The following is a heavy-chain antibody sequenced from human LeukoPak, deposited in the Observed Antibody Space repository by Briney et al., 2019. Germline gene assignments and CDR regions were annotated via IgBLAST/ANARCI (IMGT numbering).Heavy chain of an antibody. J-gene: IGHJ4*02. V-gene: IGHV3-30*18. D-gene: IGHD6-13*01. CDR1: GFTFNSYG. CDR2: ISCNGDIK. CDR3: AKDQGSSWPRRFDY. Sequence: PGGSLRLSCTASGFTFNSYGMHWVRQAPGKGLEWVAVISCNGDIKYYADSVKGRFTISRDNSKNTLSLQMNSLRAEDTAVYYCAKDQGSSWPRRFDYWGQGTLVTVSS.